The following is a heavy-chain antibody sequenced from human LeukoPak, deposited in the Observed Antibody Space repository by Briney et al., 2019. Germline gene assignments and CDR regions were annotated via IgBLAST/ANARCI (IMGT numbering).Heavy chain of an antibody. CDR3: ARDRRGYGGNFDY. CDR1: GFTVSSSD. D-gene: IGHD4-23*01. CDR2: IYSGGTT. Sequence: GGSLRLSCVASGFTVSSSDMSWVRQAPGKGLEWVSVIYSGGTTSYADSMKGRFTISRDNSKNTLYLQMNSLRAEDTAVYYCARDRRGYGGNFDYWGQGTLVTVSS. V-gene: IGHV3-66*01. J-gene: IGHJ4*02.